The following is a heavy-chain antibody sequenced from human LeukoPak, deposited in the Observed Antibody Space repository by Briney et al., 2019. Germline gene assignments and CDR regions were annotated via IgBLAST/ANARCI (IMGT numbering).Heavy chain of an antibody. CDR3: ASSKYCSSTSCSLDY. CDR2: MNPNSGNT. Sequence: ASVKVSCKASGYTFTSYDINWVRQATGQGLEWMGWMNPNSGNTGYAQKFQGRVTMTRNTSISTAYMELRSLRSDDTAVYYCASSKYCSSTSCSLDYWGQGTLVTVSS. D-gene: IGHD2-2*01. J-gene: IGHJ4*02. CDR1: GYTFTSYD. V-gene: IGHV1-8*01.